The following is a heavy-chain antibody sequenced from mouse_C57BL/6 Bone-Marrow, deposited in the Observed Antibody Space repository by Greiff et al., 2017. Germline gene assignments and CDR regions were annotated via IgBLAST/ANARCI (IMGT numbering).Heavy chain of an antibody. J-gene: IGHJ3*01. CDR3: ARGGYLAWFAY. CDR1: GYTFTSYG. Sequence: VQLQQSGAELASPGASVKLSCKASGYTFTSYGISWVKQRTGQGLEWIGEIYPRSGNTYYNEKFKGKATLTADKSSSTAYMELRSLTSEDSAVYFCARGGYLAWFAYGGQGTLVTVSA. D-gene: IGHD5-1*01. V-gene: IGHV1-81*01. CDR2: IYPRSGNT.